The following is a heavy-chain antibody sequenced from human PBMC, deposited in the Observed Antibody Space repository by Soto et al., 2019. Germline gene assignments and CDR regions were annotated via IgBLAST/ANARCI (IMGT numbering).Heavy chain of an antibody. J-gene: IGHJ6*02. CDR3: AKDLQAYGDYNYYYYGMDV. V-gene: IGHV3-30*18. Sequence: QVQLVESGGGVVQPGGSLRLSCTASGFTFTTFGIHWVRQAPGKGLEWVALISYDGHNKYYSDSVKGRFTISRDNYKNTLSLQMNSLRAEDTAVYYCAKDLQAYGDYNYYYYGMDVWGPGTTVSVSS. CDR2: ISYDGHNK. D-gene: IGHD4-17*01. CDR1: GFTFTTFG.